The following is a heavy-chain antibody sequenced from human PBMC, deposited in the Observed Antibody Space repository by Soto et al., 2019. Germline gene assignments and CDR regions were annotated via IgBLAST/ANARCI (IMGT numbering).Heavy chain of an antibody. J-gene: IGHJ5*02. CDR1: SGSITSVGFY. Sequence: QVLLQESGPGLVRPSQTLSLTWAVPSGSITSVGFYWHWVRQRPGEGLELIGYIFHSGSLYYNPSLRSRVSMSMDTSNDQFALNLSSVTAADTAVYFCARGGTGYNWFDTWGQGTLVTVSS. D-gene: IGHD2-8*02. V-gene: IGHV4-31*11. CDR3: ARGGTGYNWFDT. CDR2: IFHSGSL.